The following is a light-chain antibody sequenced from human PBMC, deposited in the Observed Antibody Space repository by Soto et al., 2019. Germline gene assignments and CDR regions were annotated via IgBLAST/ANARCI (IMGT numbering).Light chain of an antibody. V-gene: IGKV3-20*01. CDR3: QQYGSSPRT. CDR2: DAS. J-gene: IGKJ1*01. Sequence: EIVLTQSPGTLSLSPGERATLSCRASQSVSRSYLGWYQQKPGQAPRLLIYDASSRATGIPDRFSGSGSGTDFTLTISRLEPEDFAVYYCQQYGSSPRTFGQGTKVEIK. CDR1: QSVSRSY.